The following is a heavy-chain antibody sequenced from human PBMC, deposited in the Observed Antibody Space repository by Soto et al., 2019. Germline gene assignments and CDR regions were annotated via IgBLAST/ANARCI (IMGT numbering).Heavy chain of an antibody. V-gene: IGHV1-18*01. D-gene: IGHD3-10*01. J-gene: IGHJ4*02. CDR3: ARDYYGSGSYYSSIFGY. Sequence: ASVKVSCKASDYTFNNYGISWVRQAPGQWLEWMGWISAYNGNTNYAQKFQGRVTMTTDTSTSTASMELRSLRSDDTAVYYCARDYYGSGSYYSSIFGYWGQGTLVTVSS. CDR1: DYTFNNYG. CDR2: ISAYNGNT.